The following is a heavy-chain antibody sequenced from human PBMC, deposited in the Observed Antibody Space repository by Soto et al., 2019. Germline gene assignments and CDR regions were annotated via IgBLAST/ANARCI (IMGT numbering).Heavy chain of an antibody. Sequence: QVQLVQSGAEVKKPGSSVKVSCKASGGPFSSYAISWVRQAPGQGLEWMGGFIPIFGTASYALNFQGRVTITADESTSIAYMELSSLRSEDTALYYCAGHSSGVPGYYYGMDVWGQGTTVTVTS. D-gene: IGHD3-22*01. CDR2: FIPIFGTA. V-gene: IGHV1-69*12. CDR3: AGHSSGVPGYYYGMDV. J-gene: IGHJ6*02. CDR1: GGPFSSYA.